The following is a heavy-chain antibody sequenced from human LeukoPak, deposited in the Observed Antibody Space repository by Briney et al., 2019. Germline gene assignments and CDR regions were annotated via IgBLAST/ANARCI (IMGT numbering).Heavy chain of an antibody. CDR2: IYYNGSP. D-gene: IGHD6-19*01. Sequence: PSETLSLTCTVSGGSISTYYWSWIRQPPGRGLEWIGYIYYNGSPNFSPSLRSRVTMSLDTSKNQFSLSLSSVTVADTAVYYCARHGSDWTFDYRGQGTLVTVSS. CDR1: GGSISTYY. CDR3: ARHGSDWTFDY. J-gene: IGHJ4*02. V-gene: IGHV4-59*08.